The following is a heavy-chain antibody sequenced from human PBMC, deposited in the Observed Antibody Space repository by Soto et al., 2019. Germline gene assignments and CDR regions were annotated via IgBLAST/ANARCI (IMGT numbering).Heavy chain of an antibody. CDR2: IIPILGIA. D-gene: IGHD6-19*01. CDR1: GGTFSRYT. J-gene: IGHJ4*02. CDR3: GRDALFVGGKGDFDY. Sequence: QVQLVQSGAEVKKPGSSVKVSCKASGGTFSRYTISWVRQAPGQGLEWMGRIIPILGIANYAQKFHGRVTITADKSTSTAYMELSSLRSEGTAVYYCGRDALFVGGKGDFDYWGQGTLVTVS. V-gene: IGHV1-69*08.